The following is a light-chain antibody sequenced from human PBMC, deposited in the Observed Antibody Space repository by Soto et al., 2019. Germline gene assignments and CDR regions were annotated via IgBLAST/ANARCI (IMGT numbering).Light chain of an antibody. V-gene: IGLV2-8*01. CDR1: SSDIGGFNF. CDR2: EVS. Sequence: QSALTQPPSASGSPGQSVTISCTGTSSDIGGFNFVSWYQQHPGKAPKLMIYEVSKRPSGVPDRFSGSKSANTASLTVSGLQTEDEADYYCASYAGSDNVIFGGGTKLT. J-gene: IGLJ2*01. CDR3: ASYAGSDNVI.